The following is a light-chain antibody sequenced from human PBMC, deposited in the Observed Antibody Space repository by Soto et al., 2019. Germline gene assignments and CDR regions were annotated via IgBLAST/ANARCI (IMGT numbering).Light chain of an antibody. V-gene: IGKV3-15*01. Sequence: EIVMTQSPATLPVSPGERATLSCRASQSVSSDLVWYQQKPGQAPRLLIYGASTRATGIPARFSGSGSGTEFTLTISSLQSEDFAVYYCQQYNNWPKTFGQGTKVDIK. CDR3: QQYNNWPKT. J-gene: IGKJ1*01. CDR1: QSVSSD. CDR2: GAS.